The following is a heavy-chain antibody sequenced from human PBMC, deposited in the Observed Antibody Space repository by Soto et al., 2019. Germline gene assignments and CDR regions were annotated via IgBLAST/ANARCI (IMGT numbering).Heavy chain of an antibody. J-gene: IGHJ6*02. CDR3: ARDHGGSTWFVGVYYFFGMDV. V-gene: IGHV3-48*02. D-gene: IGHD6-13*01. CDR2: ISSSGDAI. CDR1: GFIFSDYT. Sequence: EVQLVESGGDLVQPGGSLRLSCAASGFIFSDYTMTWVRQAPGRGLXXVSHISSSGDAIFYAESVKGRFTVSRDNAKNSLYLQMNSLRDDDTAVYFCARDHGGSTWFVGVYYFFGMDVWGQGTAVTVSS.